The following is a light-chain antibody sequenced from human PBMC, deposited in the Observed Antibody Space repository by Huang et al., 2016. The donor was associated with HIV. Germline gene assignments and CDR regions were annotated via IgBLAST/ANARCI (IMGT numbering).Light chain of an antibody. Sequence: EIILTQSPATLSLSPGERATLSCRASQSVGSYLAWYRQKPGQAPRLLIYDSSTRATGIPARFSGGGSWTDFTLTIRGLEPDDFAVYFCQQRSNRTPTTFGQGTKVE. J-gene: IGKJ1*01. CDR3: QQRSNRTPTT. V-gene: IGKV3-11*01. CDR1: QSVGSY. CDR2: DSS.